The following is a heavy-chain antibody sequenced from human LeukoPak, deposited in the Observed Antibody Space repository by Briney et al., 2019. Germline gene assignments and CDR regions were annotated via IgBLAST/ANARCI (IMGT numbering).Heavy chain of an antibody. CDR1: GFTFSSYS. Sequence: TGGSLRLSCAASGFTFSSYSMNWVRQAPGKGLEWVSYISSSSTIYYADSVKGRFTISRDNAKNSLYLQMNSLRAEDTAVYYCARDSWNYDYWGQGTLVTVSS. CDR3: ARDSWNYDY. CDR2: ISSSSTI. J-gene: IGHJ4*02. V-gene: IGHV3-48*01. D-gene: IGHD1-7*01.